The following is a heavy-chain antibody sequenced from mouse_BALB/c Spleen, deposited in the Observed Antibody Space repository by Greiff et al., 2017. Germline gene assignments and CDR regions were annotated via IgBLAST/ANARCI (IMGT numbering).Heavy chain of an antibody. D-gene: IGHD1-1*01. CDR2: IDPANGNT. J-gene: IGHJ4*01. Sequence: VQLQQSGAELVKPGASVKLSCTASGFNIKDTYMHWVKQRPEQGLERIGRIDPANGNTKYDPKFQGKATITADTSSNTAYLQLSSLTSEDTAVYYCARYYYGSSWAMDYWGQGTSVTVSS. V-gene: IGHV14-3*02. CDR1: GFNIKDTY. CDR3: ARYYYGSSWAMDY.